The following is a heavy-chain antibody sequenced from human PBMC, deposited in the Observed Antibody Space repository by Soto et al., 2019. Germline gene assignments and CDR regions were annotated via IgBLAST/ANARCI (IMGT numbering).Heavy chain of an antibody. CDR1: GGTFSSYA. CDR2: IIPIFGTA. Sequence: SVKVSFKASGGTFSSYAISWLRQAPGQGLEWMGGIIPIFGTANYAQKFQGRVTITADKSTSTAYMELSSLRSEDTAVYYCASNLLGYCSGGSCYIRDGIGFWGQGTLVTVSS. CDR3: ASNLLGYCSGGSCYIRDGIGF. V-gene: IGHV1-69*06. D-gene: IGHD2-15*01. J-gene: IGHJ4*02.